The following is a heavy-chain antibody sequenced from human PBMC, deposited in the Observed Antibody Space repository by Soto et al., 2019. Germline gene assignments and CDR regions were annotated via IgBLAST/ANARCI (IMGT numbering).Heavy chain of an antibody. J-gene: IGHJ6*02. D-gene: IGHD3-10*01. CDR2: IYYSGST. CDR1: GGSISSSSYY. Sequence: SETLSLTCTVSGGSISSSSYYWGWIRQPPGKGLEWIGSIYYSGSTYYNPSLKSRVTISVDTSKNQFSLKLSSVTAADTAVYYCARQGISMVRILDVWGQGTTVTVSS. V-gene: IGHV4-39*01. CDR3: ARQGISMVRILDV.